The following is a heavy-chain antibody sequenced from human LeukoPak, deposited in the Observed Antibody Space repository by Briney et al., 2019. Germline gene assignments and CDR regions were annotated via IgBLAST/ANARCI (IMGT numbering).Heavy chain of an antibody. CDR3: ARGYCSGGSCYGYYYYYYMDV. CDR1: GGSISSYY. CDR2: IYTSGST. J-gene: IGHJ6*03. Sequence: PSETLSLTCTVSGGSISSYYWSWIRQPAGKGLEWIGRIYTSGSTNYNPSLKGRVTMSVDTSKNQFSLKLSSVTAADTAVYYCARGYCSGGSCYGYYYYYYMDVWGKGTTVTVSS. D-gene: IGHD2-15*01. V-gene: IGHV4-4*07.